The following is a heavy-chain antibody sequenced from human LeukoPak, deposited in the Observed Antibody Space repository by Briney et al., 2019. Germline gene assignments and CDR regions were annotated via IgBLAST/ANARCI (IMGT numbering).Heavy chain of an antibody. CDR3: ARGTFYDIFTGYTFDY. J-gene: IGHJ4*02. V-gene: IGHV3-49*04. Sequence: PGRSLRLSCTTSGFTFGDYAMSWVRQAPGKGLEWVAFVRNKANGGTTDYAASVKGRFTISRDDSKSIAYLQMNRLKTEDTAMYYCARGTFYDIFTGYTFDYWGQGTLVTVSS. D-gene: IGHD3-9*01. CDR1: GFTFGDYA. CDR2: VRNKANGGTT.